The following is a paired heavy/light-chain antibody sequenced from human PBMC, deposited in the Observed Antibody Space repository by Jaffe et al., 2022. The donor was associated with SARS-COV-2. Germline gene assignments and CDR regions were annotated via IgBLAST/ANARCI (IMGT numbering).Heavy chain of an antibody. CDR1: GDSISSGRYF. J-gene: IGHJ5*02. D-gene: IGHD3-16*01. Sequence: VQLQESGPGLVKPSQTLSLTCTVSGDSISSGRYFWSWIRQPAGKGLEWIGHIHTSGSGNYNPSLNSRVTISVDTSKNQFSLKLNSVTAADTALYYCALMTVSGGGWFDPWGQGTLVTVSS. V-gene: IGHV4-61*02. CDR3: ALMTVSGGGWFDP. CDR2: IHTSGSG.
Light chain of an antibody. CDR1: QNVRSF. Sequence: EIVLTQSPATLSLSPGERATLSCRASQNVRSFLAWYQQKPGQAPRLLIYDASNRATGIPARFSGSGSGTDFTLIISSLEPEDFATYYCQQRNTWVYTFGQGTKLEIK. V-gene: IGKV3-11*01. J-gene: IGKJ2*01. CDR3: QQRNTWVYT. CDR2: DAS.